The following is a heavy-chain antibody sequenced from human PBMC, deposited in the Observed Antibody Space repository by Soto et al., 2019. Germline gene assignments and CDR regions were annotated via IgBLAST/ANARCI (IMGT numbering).Heavy chain of an antibody. D-gene: IGHD3-16*01. CDR1: GFTFSSYG. CDR3: AKDPFGYGHSVLDY. V-gene: IGHV3-30*18. Sequence: PGGSLRLSCAASGFTFSSYGMHLVRQAPGKGLEWVAVISYDGSNKYYADSVKGRFTISRDNSKNTLYLQMNSLRAEDTAVYYCAKDPFGYGHSVLDYWGQGTLVTVSS. J-gene: IGHJ4*02. CDR2: ISYDGSNK.